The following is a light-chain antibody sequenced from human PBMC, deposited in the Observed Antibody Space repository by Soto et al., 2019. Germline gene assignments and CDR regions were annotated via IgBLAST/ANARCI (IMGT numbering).Light chain of an antibody. CDR3: QQYSTSPT. Sequence: EIVLTQSPGTLSLSPGERATLSCRASQSVSNNYLAWYQQKPGQAPRRLIYGASSRATGIPDRFSGSGSGTDFTLTISRLEPEDFAVYYCQQYSTSPTFGGGTRLEIK. CDR2: GAS. CDR1: QSVSNNY. V-gene: IGKV3-20*01. J-gene: IGKJ5*01.